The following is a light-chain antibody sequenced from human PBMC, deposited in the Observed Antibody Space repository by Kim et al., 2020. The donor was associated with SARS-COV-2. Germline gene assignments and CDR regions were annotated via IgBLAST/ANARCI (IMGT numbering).Light chain of an antibody. Sequence: EIVLTQSPATLSLSPGERATLSCRASQSVSSSLAWYQQKPGQAPSLLIYDASNRATGIPARFSGSGSGTDFTLTISSLEPEDFALYYCQQRYNWPLTFGGGTKLEI. CDR2: DAS. CDR1: QSVSSS. V-gene: IGKV3-11*01. J-gene: IGKJ4*01. CDR3: QQRYNWPLT.